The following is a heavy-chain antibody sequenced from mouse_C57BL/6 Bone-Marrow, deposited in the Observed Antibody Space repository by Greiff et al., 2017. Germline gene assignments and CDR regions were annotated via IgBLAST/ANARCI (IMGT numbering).Heavy chain of an antibody. Sequence: VQLQQSGPELVKPGASVKISCKASGYSFTGYYMNWVKQSPEKSLEWIGEINPSTGGTTYNQKFKAKATLTVDKSYSTAYMQLKSLTSEDSAVYYCARGRITTVVTYYYAMDYWGQGTSVTVSS. J-gene: IGHJ4*01. D-gene: IGHD1-1*01. CDR2: INPSTGGT. V-gene: IGHV1-42*01. CDR1: GYSFTGYY. CDR3: ARGRITTVVTYYYAMDY.